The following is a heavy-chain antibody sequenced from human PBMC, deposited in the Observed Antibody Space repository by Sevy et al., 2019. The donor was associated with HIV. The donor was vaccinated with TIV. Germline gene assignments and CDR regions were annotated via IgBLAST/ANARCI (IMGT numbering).Heavy chain of an antibody. D-gene: IGHD3-16*01. CDR1: GGSITSVNW. CDR3: ARGGETPRGFDP. Sequence: SETLSLTCAASGGSITSVNWWHWVRQPPGKGLEWIGEIYHSGSTNYNPSLKSRVTISVDNSKNQFSLNLYSVTAADTAVYYCARGGETPRGFDPWGQGSLVTVSS. J-gene: IGHJ5*02. CDR2: IYHSGST. V-gene: IGHV4-4*02.